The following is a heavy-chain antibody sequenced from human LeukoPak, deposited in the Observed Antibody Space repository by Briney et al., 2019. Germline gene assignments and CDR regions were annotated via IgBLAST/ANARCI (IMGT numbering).Heavy chain of an antibody. CDR1: GGSISSGGYY. V-gene: IGHV4-31*03. J-gene: IGHJ4*02. CDR3: ARAPCPGFSPDY. Sequence: SETLALTCTVSGGSISSGGYYWSWIRQHPGKGLEWIGYIYYSGSTYYNPSLKSRVTISVDTSKNQFSLKLSSVTAADTAVYYCARAPCPGFSPDYWGQGTLVTVSS. CDR2: IYYSGST.